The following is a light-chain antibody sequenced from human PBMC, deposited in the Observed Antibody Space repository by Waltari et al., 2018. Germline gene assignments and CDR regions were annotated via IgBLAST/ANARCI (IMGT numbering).Light chain of an antibody. CDR2: RDN. CDR3: HSFDTSGNMGR. V-gene: IGLV3-25*03. J-gene: IGLJ3*02. Sequence: SELTQAPSVSVSPGQTAKITCSEYALPRQSVFWYQQKAGRAPVLIRYRDNERPAGIPELLPGASSGTTGTLTISGVQAEDEDDYDCHSFDTSGNMGRFGGGTKLTVL. CDR1: ALPRQS.